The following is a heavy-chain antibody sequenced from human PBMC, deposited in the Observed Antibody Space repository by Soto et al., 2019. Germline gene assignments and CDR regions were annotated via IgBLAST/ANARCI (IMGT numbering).Heavy chain of an antibody. J-gene: IGHJ4*02. CDR3: AKDTTLSPRYYFDY. V-gene: IGHV3-30*18. Sequence: TWWSLRLSCSASVFTFSDYGMHWFRQAPGKGLEWVAFISSDGSNTYYADSVKGRFTFSRDKSKNTLNLQMNSLRVEDTAVYYCAKDTTLSPRYYFDYWGQGTLVTVSS. CDR2: ISSDGSNT. CDR1: VFTFSDYG. D-gene: IGHD4-4*01.